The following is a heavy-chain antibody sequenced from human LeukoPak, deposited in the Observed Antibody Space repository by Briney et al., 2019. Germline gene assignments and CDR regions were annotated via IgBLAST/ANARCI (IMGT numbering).Heavy chain of an antibody. Sequence: GESLKISCKSSGYNFINYWIGWVRQVPGKGLEWMGIIYPRDSETRYRPSFQGQVTILVDKSINAAYLQWSSLKASDTAIYYCATRYGSGTYYPFDYWGQGTLVTVSS. CDR2: IYPRDSET. V-gene: IGHV5-51*01. CDR3: ATRYGSGTYYPFDY. CDR1: GYNFINYW. J-gene: IGHJ4*02. D-gene: IGHD3-10*01.